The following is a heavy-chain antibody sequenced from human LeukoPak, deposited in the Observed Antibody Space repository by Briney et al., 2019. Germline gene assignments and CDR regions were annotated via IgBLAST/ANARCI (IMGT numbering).Heavy chain of an antibody. CDR3: ARSGIVGATWYFDY. CDR2: IYLGDSDT. D-gene: IGHD1-26*01. Sequence: GESLKISCNGSGYXFTYYWISWVRQMPGKGLEWMGTIYLGDSDTRYSPSFQGQVTTSADKSISTAYLQWSSLKASDTAMYYCARSGIVGATWYFDYWGQGTLVTVSS. V-gene: IGHV5-51*01. J-gene: IGHJ4*02. CDR1: GYXFTYYW.